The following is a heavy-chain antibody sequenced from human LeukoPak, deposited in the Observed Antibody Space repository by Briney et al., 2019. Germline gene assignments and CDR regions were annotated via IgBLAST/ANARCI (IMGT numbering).Heavy chain of an antibody. V-gene: IGHV1-2*02. CDR1: GYTFTGYY. CDR3: ARAWGSSWYYRRYYYYMDV. J-gene: IGHJ6*03. Sequence: ASVKVSCKASGYTFTGYYMHWVRQAPGQGLEWMGWINPNSGGTNYAQKLQGRVTMTTDTSTSTAYMELRSLRSDDTAVYYCARAWGSSWYYRRYYYYMDVWGKGTTVTVSS. D-gene: IGHD6-13*01. CDR2: INPNSGGT.